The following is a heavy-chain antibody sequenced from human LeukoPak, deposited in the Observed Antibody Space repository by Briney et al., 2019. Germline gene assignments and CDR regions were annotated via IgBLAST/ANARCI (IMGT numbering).Heavy chain of an antibody. CDR1: GGSISSRGFF. J-gene: IGHJ5*02. Sequence: SETLSLPRTVSGGSISSRGFFWGWTRQPPGKGPEWIGSVYYDGLTSYNRSLKRRVTMSLDTSTNRFSLRLSSVTAADTAVYYCARLSCSAAVCRTLPYNRYDPWGQGTRVTVSA. V-gene: IGHV4-39*01. CDR2: VYYDGLT. CDR3: ARLSCSAAVCRTLPYNRYDP. D-gene: IGHD2-15*01.